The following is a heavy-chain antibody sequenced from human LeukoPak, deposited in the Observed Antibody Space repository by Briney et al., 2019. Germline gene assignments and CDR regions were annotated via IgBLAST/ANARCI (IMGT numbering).Heavy chain of an antibody. D-gene: IGHD3-3*01. CDR2: IYYSGST. V-gene: IGHV4-39*06. J-gene: IGHJ4*02. Sequence: SETLSLTCTVSGGSISSSSYYWGWIRQPPGKGLEWIGSIYYSGSTYYNPSLKSRVTISVDTSKNQFPLKLSSVTAADTAVYYCARDGREFDFWSGYFTPFDYWGQGTLVTVSS. CDR1: GGSISSSSYY. CDR3: ARDGREFDFWSGYFTPFDY.